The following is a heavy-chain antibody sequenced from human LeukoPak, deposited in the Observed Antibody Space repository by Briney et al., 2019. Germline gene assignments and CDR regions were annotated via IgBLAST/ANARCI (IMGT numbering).Heavy chain of an antibody. Sequence: PSETLSLTCTVSGGSISSSSYYWGWIRQPPGKGLEWIGSIYYSGSTYYNPSLKSRVTISVDTSKNQFSLKLSSVTAADTAVYYCAREVVDYYDSSGYGRIDYWGQGTLVTVSS. CDR1: GGSISSSSYY. J-gene: IGHJ4*02. D-gene: IGHD3-22*01. CDR3: AREVVDYYDSSGYGRIDY. CDR2: IYYSGST. V-gene: IGHV4-39*07.